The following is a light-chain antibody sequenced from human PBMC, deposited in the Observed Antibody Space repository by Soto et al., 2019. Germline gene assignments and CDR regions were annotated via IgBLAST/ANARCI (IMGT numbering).Light chain of an antibody. CDR3: AAWDDSPSGWV. CDR1: SSNIGSNY. J-gene: IGLJ3*02. CDR2: SNN. V-gene: IGLV1-47*02. Sequence: QSVLTQPPSTSGTPGQRVTIFCSGSSSNIGSNYVYWYQQLPGTAPKLLIYSNNQRPSGVPDRFSGSKSGTSVSLAIGGLRSEDEADYYCAAWDDSPSGWVFGGGTKVTVL.